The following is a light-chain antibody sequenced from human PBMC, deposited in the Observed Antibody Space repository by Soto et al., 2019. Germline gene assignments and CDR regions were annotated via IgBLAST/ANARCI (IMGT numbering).Light chain of an antibody. CDR2: GAS. CDR3: QHYGGSSWT. CDR1: QSVSSIY. V-gene: IGKV3-20*01. J-gene: IGKJ1*01. Sequence: DIVLTQSPGTLSLSPGERATLSCRTSQSVSSIYLAWYQQKPGQAPRPLIYGASSRATGIPDRFSGSGSGTDFTLTISRLEPEDFAVYFCQHYGGSSWTFGQGTKVEIK.